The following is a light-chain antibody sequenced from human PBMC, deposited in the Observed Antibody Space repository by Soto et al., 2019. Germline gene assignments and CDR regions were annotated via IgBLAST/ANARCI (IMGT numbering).Light chain of an antibody. V-gene: IGLV2-23*01. J-gene: IGLJ1*01. CDR3: CSYAGSSTYV. Sequence: QSVLTQPASVSGSPGQSITISCTGTSSDVGSYIFVSWFQRHTGKAPKLMIYEGSKRPSGVSNRFSGSKSGNTASLTISGLQAKDEADYYCCSYAGSSTYVFGTGTKVTVL. CDR1: SSDVGSYIF. CDR2: EGS.